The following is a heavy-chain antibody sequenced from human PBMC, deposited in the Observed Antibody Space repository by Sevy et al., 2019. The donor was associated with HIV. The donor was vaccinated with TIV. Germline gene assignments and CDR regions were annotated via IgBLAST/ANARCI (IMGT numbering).Heavy chain of an antibody. CDR1: GFTFSSYG. V-gene: IGHV3-33*01. Sequence: GESLKISCAVSGFTFSSYGMHWVRQAPGKGLEWVAVIWYDGINKYYGDSVKGRFTISRDNSKNTVYLQMTNLRAEDTAVYYCARAGDIVEVAAHYGMDVWGQGTTVTVSS. J-gene: IGHJ6*02. CDR2: IWYDGINK. CDR3: ARAGDIVEVAAHYGMDV. D-gene: IGHD2-15*01.